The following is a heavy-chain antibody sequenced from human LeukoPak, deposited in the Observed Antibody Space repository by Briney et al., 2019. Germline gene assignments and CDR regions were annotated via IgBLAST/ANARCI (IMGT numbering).Heavy chain of an antibody. D-gene: IGHD3-22*01. V-gene: IGHV2-70*11. Sequence: SGPTLVNPTQTLTLTCTFSGFSLSSSGMCVSWIRQPPGKALEWLARIDWDDDKYYSTSLKTRLTISKDTSKKQVVLTMTNMDPVDTATYYCARINYDSHYFDYWGQGTLVTVSS. J-gene: IGHJ4*02. CDR3: ARINYDSHYFDY. CDR1: GFSLSSSGMC. CDR2: IDWDDDK.